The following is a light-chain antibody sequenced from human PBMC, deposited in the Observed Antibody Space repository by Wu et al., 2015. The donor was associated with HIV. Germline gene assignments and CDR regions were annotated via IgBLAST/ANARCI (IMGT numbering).Light chain of an antibody. Sequence: AIQLTQSPSSLSASVGDRVTISCRTSQGISSALAWYQQKPGKAPKLLIYDASTLESGVPSRFSGSGSGTDFTLTISSLQPEDFATYYCQQSYSTPRTFGQGTKVEIK. J-gene: IGKJ1*01. V-gene: IGKV1-13*02. CDR3: QQSYSTPRT. CDR1: QGISSA. CDR2: DAS.